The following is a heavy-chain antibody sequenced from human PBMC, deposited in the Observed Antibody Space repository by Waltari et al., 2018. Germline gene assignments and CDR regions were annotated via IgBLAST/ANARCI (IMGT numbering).Heavy chain of an antibody. D-gene: IGHD3-3*01. CDR2: IYHSGST. CDR3: ARGNYDFWSGYYRDYYYGMDV. CDR1: GCSIRSSNW. Sequence: QVQLQESGPGLVKPSGTLSLTCAVPGCSIRSSNWWSLVSEPPGKGLEWIGEIYHSGSTNYNPSLKGRVTISVDKSKNQFSLKLSSVTAADTAVYYCARGNYDFWSGYYRDYYYGMDVWGQGTTVTVSS. V-gene: IGHV4-4*02. J-gene: IGHJ6*02.